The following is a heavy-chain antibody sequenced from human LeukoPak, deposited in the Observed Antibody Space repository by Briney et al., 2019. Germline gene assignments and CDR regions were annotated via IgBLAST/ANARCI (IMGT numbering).Heavy chain of an antibody. D-gene: IGHD6-13*01. J-gene: IGHJ5*02. CDR1: GGSISSHY. CDR3: AREPAAGIPWFDP. CDR2: IYYSGST. Sequence: SETLSLTCTVPGGSISSHYWSWIRQPPGKGLEWFGYIYYSGSTNYNPSLKSRVTISVDTSKNQFSLKLSSVTAADTAVYYCAREPAAGIPWFDPWGRGTLVTVSS. V-gene: IGHV4-59*11.